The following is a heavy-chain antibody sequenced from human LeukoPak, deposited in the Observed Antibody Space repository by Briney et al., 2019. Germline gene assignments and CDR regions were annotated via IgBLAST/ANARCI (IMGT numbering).Heavy chain of an antibody. J-gene: IGHJ4*02. D-gene: IGHD2-21*02. CDR1: GDSISSGSYF. CDR3: ARVEMTAMSLDY. CDR2: VHHSGLT. Sequence: SETLSLTCTVSGDSISSGSYFWGWIRQPPGKGLEWIANVHHSGLTYYDASLKSRVATAVDMSRNQFSLKMNSVTAADTAVYYCARVEMTAMSLDYWGQGTLVTVSS. V-gene: IGHV4-39*07.